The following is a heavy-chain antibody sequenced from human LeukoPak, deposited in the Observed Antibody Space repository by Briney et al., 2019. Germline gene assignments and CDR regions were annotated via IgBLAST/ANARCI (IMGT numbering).Heavy chain of an antibody. CDR1: GFTFSSYA. CDR3: AKDDIVVVPAAMDY. Sequence: PGGSLRLSCAASGFTFSSYAMSRVRQAPGKGLEWVSAISGSGGSTYYADSVKGRFTISRDNSRNTLYLQMNSLRAEDTAVYYCAKDDIVVVPAAMDYWGQGTLVTVSS. D-gene: IGHD2-2*01. CDR2: ISGSGGST. V-gene: IGHV3-23*01. J-gene: IGHJ4*02.